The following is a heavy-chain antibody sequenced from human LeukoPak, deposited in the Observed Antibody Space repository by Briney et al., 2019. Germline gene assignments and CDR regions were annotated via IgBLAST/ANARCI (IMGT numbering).Heavy chain of an antibody. CDR2: IGSSGDAI. D-gene: IGHD6-6*01. Sequence: GGSLRLSCAASGFTFSDYYMNWIRQAPGKGLEWVSYIGSSGDAIYYADSLKGRITISRDNAKKSLFLQMSSLRADDTAVYYCARGAARGETYYYYYMDVWGKGTTVTVSS. CDR1: GFTFSDYY. CDR3: ARGAARGETYYYYYMDV. J-gene: IGHJ6*03. V-gene: IGHV3-11*01.